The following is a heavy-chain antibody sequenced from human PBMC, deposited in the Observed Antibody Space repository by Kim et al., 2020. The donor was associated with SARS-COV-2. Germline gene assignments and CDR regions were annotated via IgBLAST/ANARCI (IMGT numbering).Heavy chain of an antibody. CDR3: AREGSVAAYYFDY. CDR1: GFTFSNTG. Sequence: GGSLRLSCAASGFTFSNTGMHWVRQAPGKGLEWVAVIWYDGSNKYYADSVKGRFTISRDNSKNTLYLQVDSLRAEDTAVYYCAREGSVAAYYFDYWGQGT. J-gene: IGHJ4*02. CDR2: IWYDGSNK. V-gene: IGHV3-33*01. D-gene: IGHD2-15*01.